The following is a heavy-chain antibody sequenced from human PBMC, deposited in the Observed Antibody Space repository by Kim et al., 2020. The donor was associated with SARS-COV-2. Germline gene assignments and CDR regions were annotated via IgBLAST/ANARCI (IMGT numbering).Heavy chain of an antibody. CDR2: ISYDGSNK. CDR1: GFTFSSYG. Sequence: GGSLRLSCAASGFTFSSYGMHWVRQAPGKGLEWVAVISYDGSNKYYADSVKGRFTISRDNSKNTLYLQMNSLRAEDTAVYYCARDGLLTVVTTHFDYWG. D-gene: IGHD2-15*01. V-gene: IGHV3-33*05. J-gene: IGHJ4*01. CDR3: ARDGLLTVVTTHFDY.